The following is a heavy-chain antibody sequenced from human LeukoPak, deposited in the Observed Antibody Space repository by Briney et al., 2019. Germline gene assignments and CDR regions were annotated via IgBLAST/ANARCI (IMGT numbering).Heavy chain of an antibody. CDR3: ATEKIPDEHRGAFDV. Sequence: GGSLRLSCAASGFTVSSNFMSWVRQVPGKGLEWVSAIYSSRTTHYAESVKGRFTISRDNSKNTLYLQMNSLRVEDTAVYYCATEKIPDEHRGAFDVWGQGTMVTVSS. V-gene: IGHV3-53*01. J-gene: IGHJ3*01. CDR2: IYSSRTT. CDR1: GFTVSSNF. D-gene: IGHD2-21*01.